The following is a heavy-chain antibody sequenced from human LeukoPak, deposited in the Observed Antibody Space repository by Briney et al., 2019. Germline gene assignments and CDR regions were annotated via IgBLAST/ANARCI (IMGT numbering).Heavy chain of an antibody. J-gene: IGHJ5*02. D-gene: IGHD6-19*01. V-gene: IGHV1-8*03. CDR3: ARGEGSGWLFWFDP. Sequence: ASVKVSCKASGYTFTSYDINWVRQATGQGLEWMGWMNLNSGNTGYAQKFQGRVTITRNTSISTAYMELSSLRSEDTAVYYCARGEGSGWLFWFDPWGQGTLVTVSS. CDR1: GYTFTSYD. CDR2: MNLNSGNT.